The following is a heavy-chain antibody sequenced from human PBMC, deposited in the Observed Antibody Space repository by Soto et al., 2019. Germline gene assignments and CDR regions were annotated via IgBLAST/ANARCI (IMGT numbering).Heavy chain of an antibody. D-gene: IGHD3-22*01. CDR2: IDPSDSYT. CDR3: ARQYYDSSGYYYYYYGMDV. CDR1: GYSFTSYW. V-gene: IGHV5-10-1*01. J-gene: IGHJ6*02. Sequence: PGXSRKISCEGSGYSFTSYWISWVRPLNGKGLEWMGRIDPSDSYTNYSPSFQGHVTISADKSISTAYLQWSSLKASDTAMYYCARQYYDSSGYYYYYYGMDVWGQGTTVTV.